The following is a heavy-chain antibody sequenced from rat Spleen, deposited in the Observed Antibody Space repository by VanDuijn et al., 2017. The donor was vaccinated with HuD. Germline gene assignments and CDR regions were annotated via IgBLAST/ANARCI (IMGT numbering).Heavy chain of an antibody. Sequence: EVQLVESGGGLVQPGRSLKLSCAASGFTFSDYNMAWVRQAPKKGLEWVATISYDGSSTYYLDSVKGRFTISRNNAKSTLYLQMSSLRSEDTATYYCARREQLGGYFDYWGQGVMVTVSS. CDR1: GFTFSDYN. CDR3: ARREQLGGYFDY. J-gene: IGHJ2*01. CDR2: ISYDGSST. V-gene: IGHV5-7*01. D-gene: IGHD1-10*01.